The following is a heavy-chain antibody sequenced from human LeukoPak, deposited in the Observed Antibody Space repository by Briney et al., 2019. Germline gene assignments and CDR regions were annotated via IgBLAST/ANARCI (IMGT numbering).Heavy chain of an antibody. Sequence: GGSLRLSCAASGFTFSSYAMHWVRQAPGKGLEWVAVISYDGSNKYYADSVKGRFTISRDNSKNTLYLQMSSLRAEDTAVYYCARATGTITIFGVVGYWGQGTLVTVSS. CDR3: ARATGTITIFGVVGY. D-gene: IGHD3-3*01. CDR1: GFTFSSYA. J-gene: IGHJ4*02. CDR2: ISYDGSNK. V-gene: IGHV3-30*04.